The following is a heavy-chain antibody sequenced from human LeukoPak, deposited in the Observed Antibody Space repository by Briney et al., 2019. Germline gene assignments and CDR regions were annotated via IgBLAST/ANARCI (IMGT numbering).Heavy chain of an antibody. Sequence: ASVKVSCKASGYTFTGYYMHWVRQAPGQGLEWMEWINPNSGGTNYAQKFQGRVTMTRDTSISTAYMELSRLRSDDTAVYYCARAEESSGWSPPVAFDPWGQGTLVTVSS. V-gene: IGHV1-2*02. D-gene: IGHD6-19*01. CDR2: INPNSGGT. CDR3: ARAEESSGWSPPVAFDP. J-gene: IGHJ5*02. CDR1: GYTFTGYY.